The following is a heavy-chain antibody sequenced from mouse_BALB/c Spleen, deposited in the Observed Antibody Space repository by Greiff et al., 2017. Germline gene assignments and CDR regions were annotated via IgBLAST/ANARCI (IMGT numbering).Heavy chain of an antibody. CDR3: ARDYGTPYYAMDY. V-gene: IGHV5-6-5*01. CDR2: ISSGGST. J-gene: IGHJ4*01. D-gene: IGHD1-1*01. Sequence: VQLKESGGGLVKPGGSLKLSCAASGFTFSSYALSLVRQTPEKRLEWVASISSGGSTYYPDSVKGRFTISRDNARNILYLQMSSLRSEDTAMYYCARDYGTPYYAMDYWGQGTSVTVSS. CDR1: GFTFSSYA.